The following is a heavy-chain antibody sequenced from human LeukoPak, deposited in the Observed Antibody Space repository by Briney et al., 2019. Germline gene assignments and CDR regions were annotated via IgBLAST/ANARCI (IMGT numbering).Heavy chain of an antibody. CDR3: ARGIESYGDYGY. CDR1: GGSISSYY. J-gene: IGHJ4*02. Sequence: SETLSLTXTVSGGSISSYYWSWIRQTAGKGLEWIGRIYTSGSTNYNPSLKSRVTMSVDTSKNQFSLKLSSLTAADTAIYYCARGIESYGDYGYWGQGILVTVSS. V-gene: IGHV4-4*07. CDR2: IYTSGST. D-gene: IGHD4-17*01.